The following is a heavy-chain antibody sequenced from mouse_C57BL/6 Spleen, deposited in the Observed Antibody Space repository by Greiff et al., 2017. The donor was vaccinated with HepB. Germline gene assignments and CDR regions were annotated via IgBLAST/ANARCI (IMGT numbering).Heavy chain of an antibody. CDR3: ARDSNRGEYYFDY. CDR2: IYPGDGDT. V-gene: IGHV1-82*01. D-gene: IGHD2-5*01. Sequence: QVQLQQSGPELVKPGASVKISCKASGYAFSSSWMNWVKQRPGKGLEWIGRIYPGDGDTNYNGKFKGKATLTADKSSSTAYMQLSSLTSEDSAVYFCARDSNRGEYYFDYWGQGTTLTVSS. J-gene: IGHJ2*01. CDR1: GYAFSSSW.